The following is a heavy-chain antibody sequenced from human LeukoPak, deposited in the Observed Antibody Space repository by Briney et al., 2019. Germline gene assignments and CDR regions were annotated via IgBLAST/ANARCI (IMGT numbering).Heavy chain of an antibody. CDR3: ARRMYVGGFDP. D-gene: IGHD3-16*01. J-gene: IGHJ5*02. CDR1: GFTFSSYE. V-gene: IGHV3-48*03. CDR2: ISSSGSTI. Sequence: GGSLRLSCAASGFTFSSYEMNWVRQAPGKGLEWVSYISSSGSTIYYADSVKGRFTISRDNSKNTLYLQMNSLRAEDTAVYYCARRMYVGGFDPWGQGTLVTVSS.